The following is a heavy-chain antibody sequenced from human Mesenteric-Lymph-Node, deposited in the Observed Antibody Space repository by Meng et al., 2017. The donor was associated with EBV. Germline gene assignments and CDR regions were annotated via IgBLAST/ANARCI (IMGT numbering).Heavy chain of an antibody. CDR1: GGSVSSGSYY. D-gene: IGHD3-3*01. V-gene: IGHV4-61*01. CDR3: ARDQSGLSGFDP. Sequence: QVQLQDSGPGLGKASETLSLTCTVSGGSVSSGSYYWNWIRQPPGKGLEWIGYIYYSGNTNYNPSLKSRVTISVDTSKNQFSLRLSSVTAADTAVYYCARDQSGLSGFDPWGQGTLVTVSS. J-gene: IGHJ5*02. CDR2: IYYSGNT.